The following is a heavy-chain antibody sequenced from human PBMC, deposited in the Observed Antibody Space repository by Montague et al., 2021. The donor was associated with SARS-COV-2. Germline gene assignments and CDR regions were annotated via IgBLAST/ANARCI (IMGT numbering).Heavy chain of an antibody. CDR1: GGSFSSYS. V-gene: IGHV4-59*01. J-gene: IGHJ4*02. CDR3: ARVKWLRGGFDY. Sequence: SETLSLTCTVYGGSFSSYSWSWIRQPPGKGLEWIGDIYHRGSTNYNPSLKSRVTISVDTSKNQFSLKLSSVTAADTAVYYCARVKWLRGGFDYWGQGTLVTVSS. CDR2: IYHRGST. D-gene: IGHD5-12*01.